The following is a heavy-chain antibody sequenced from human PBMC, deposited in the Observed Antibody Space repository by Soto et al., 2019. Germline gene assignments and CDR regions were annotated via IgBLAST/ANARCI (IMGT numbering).Heavy chain of an antibody. CDR1: GGSISIGGYY. CDR3: ARKDGTGKRFDC. Sequence: SETLSLTCTVSGGSISIGGYYWNWIRQHPGKGLEWIGYIYYSGSTYYNPSLQSRVTMSVDTSKNQFSLNLNSVTAADTAVYYCARKDGTGKRFDCWGQGTLVTVSS. J-gene: IGHJ4*02. CDR2: IYYSGST. V-gene: IGHV4-31*03. D-gene: IGHD1-26*01.